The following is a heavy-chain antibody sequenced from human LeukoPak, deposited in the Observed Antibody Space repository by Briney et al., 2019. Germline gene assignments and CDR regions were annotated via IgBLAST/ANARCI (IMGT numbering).Heavy chain of an antibody. J-gene: IGHJ5*02. D-gene: IGHD2-15*01. CDR2: IYYSGST. CDR1: GGSISSYY. V-gene: IGHV4-59*01. Sequence: SETLSLTCTVSGGSISSYYWSWIRQPPGKGQEWIGYIYYSGSTNYNPSLKSRVTISVDTSKNQFSLKLSSVTAADTAVYYCARDISGMANWFDPWGQGTLVTVSS. CDR3: ARDISGMANWFDP.